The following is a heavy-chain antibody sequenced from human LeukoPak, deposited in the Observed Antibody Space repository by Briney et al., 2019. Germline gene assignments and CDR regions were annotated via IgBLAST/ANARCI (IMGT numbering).Heavy chain of an antibody. D-gene: IGHD3-3*01. Sequence: GGSLRLSCAASGFTFSSYAMHWVRQAPGKGLEWVAVISYDGSNKYYADSVKGRFTISRDNSKNTLYLQMNSLRAEDTAVYYCARESGFVWSAQIDYWGQGTLVTVSS. CDR2: ISYDGSNK. CDR1: GFTFSSYA. J-gene: IGHJ4*02. V-gene: IGHV3-30*01. CDR3: ARESGFVWSAQIDY.